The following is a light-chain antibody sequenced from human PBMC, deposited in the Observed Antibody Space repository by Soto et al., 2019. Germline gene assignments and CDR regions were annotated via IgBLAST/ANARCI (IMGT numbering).Light chain of an antibody. CDR2: EVS. V-gene: IGLV2-14*01. CDR3: TSYTGSSTPYV. J-gene: IGLJ1*01. CDR1: SSDVGGYDY. Sequence: QSVLTQPASVSGSPGQSLTISCTGTSSDVGGYDYDSWYQQRPGKAPTLMISEVSNRPSGVSNRFSGSKSGNTASLTISGLQAEDEADYYCTSYTGSSTPYVFGTGTKVTVL.